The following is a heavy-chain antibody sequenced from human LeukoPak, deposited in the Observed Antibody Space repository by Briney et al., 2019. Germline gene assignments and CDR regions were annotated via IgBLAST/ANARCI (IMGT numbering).Heavy chain of an antibody. Sequence: PGGTLRLSCAASGFTLSSYWMSWVRQAPGKGLEWVANIKQEGSEKYYVDSVKGRFTISRDNAKNSLYLQMNSLRAEDTAVYYCAELGITMIGGVWGKGTTVTISS. CDR2: IKQEGSEK. D-gene: IGHD3-10*02. V-gene: IGHV3-7*01. CDR1: GFTLSSYW. CDR3: AELGITMIGGV. J-gene: IGHJ6*04.